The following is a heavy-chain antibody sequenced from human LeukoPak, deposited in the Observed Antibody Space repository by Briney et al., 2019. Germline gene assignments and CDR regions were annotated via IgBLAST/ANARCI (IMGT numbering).Heavy chain of an antibody. CDR3: ARVQATVTTGAFGI. D-gene: IGHD4-17*01. Sequence: GGSLRLSCAASGFTFSSYEMNWVRQAPGKGLEWVSYISSGGSTIYYADSVKGRFTISRDNAKNSLYLQMNSLRAEDTAVYYCARVQATVTTGAFGIWGQGTMVTVSS. CDR2: ISSGGSTI. CDR1: GFTFSSYE. J-gene: IGHJ3*02. V-gene: IGHV3-48*03.